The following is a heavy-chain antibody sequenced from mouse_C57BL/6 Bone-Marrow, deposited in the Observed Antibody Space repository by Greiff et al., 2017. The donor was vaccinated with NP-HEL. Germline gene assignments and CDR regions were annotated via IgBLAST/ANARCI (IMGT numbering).Heavy chain of an antibody. CDR2: IDPSDSYT. D-gene: IGHD1-1*01. J-gene: IGHJ1*03. CDR3: ARVYSV. CDR1: GYTFTSYW. Sequence: QVQLQQSGAELVMPGASVKLSCKASGYTFTSYWMHWVKQRPGQGLEWIGEIDPSDSYTNYNQKFKGKSTLTVDKSSSTAYMQLSSLTSEDSAVYYCARVYSVWGTGTTVTVSS. V-gene: IGHV1-69*01.